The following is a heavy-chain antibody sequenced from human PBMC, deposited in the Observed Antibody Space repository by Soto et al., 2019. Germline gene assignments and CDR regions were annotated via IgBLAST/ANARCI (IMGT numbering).Heavy chain of an antibody. V-gene: IGHV3-23*01. D-gene: IGHD1-26*01. CDR1: GFRFTTYA. CDR3: AKDWGATRGYFDY. J-gene: IGHJ4*02. Sequence: EVQLLESGGGLVQPGGSLRLSCAASGFRFTTYAMSWVRQAPGKGPEWVSAIGGSGDTTYYADSVKGWFTISRDNSKDTLYLQMNSLRAEDTAIYYCAKDWGATRGYFDYWGQGTLVTVSS. CDR2: IGGSGDTT.